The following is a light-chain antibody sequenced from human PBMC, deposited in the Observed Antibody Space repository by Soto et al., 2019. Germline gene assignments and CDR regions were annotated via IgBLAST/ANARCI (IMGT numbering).Light chain of an antibody. CDR2: GAS. V-gene: IGKV3-20*01. J-gene: IGKJ2*01. CDR3: QQYGSSPYT. Sequence: EIVVTQSPGTLSLSPGERATLSCRASQSVSSSYFAWYQQKPGQAPRLLIYGASSRATGIPDRFSGSGSGTDFTLTISRLEPEDFEVYYCQQYGSSPYTFGQGNKLEIK. CDR1: QSVSSSY.